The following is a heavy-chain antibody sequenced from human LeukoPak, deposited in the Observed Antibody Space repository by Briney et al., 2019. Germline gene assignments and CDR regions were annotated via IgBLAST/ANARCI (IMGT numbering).Heavy chain of an antibody. CDR3: ARASGPFDY. CDR1: GFTFSVYG. Sequence: PGGSLRLSCAASGFTFSVYGMHWVRQALGKGLEWVGVIWNDGSNTYYADSVKGRFTISRDNSKNTLYLQMNSLRAEDTAVYSCARASGPFDYWGQGTLVTVSS. J-gene: IGHJ4*02. CDR2: IWNDGSNT. D-gene: IGHD3-10*01. V-gene: IGHV3-33*01.